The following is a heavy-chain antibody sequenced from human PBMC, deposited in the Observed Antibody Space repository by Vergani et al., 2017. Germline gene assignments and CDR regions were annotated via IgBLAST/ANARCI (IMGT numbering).Heavy chain of an antibody. D-gene: IGHD2-2*01. V-gene: IGHV3-23*01. CDR1: GFRFREHG. CDR3: ARDSPLVVPAAIFYYYYGMDV. Sequence: EVQLLESGGGSVQPGESLRLSCVASGFRFREHGMNWVRQAPGKGLEWVSTITYNGGRTYYADSVTGRFTISRDNSKNTLFLQLKTLRAEDTAVYYCARDSPLVVPAAIFYYYYGMDVWGQGTTVTVSS. J-gene: IGHJ6*02. CDR2: ITYNGGRT.